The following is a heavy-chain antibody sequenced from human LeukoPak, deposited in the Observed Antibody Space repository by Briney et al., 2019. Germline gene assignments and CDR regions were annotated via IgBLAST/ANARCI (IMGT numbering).Heavy chain of an antibody. CDR3: ARGSSSSWYHYYYYYMDV. Sequence: PSETLSLTCTVSGGSISSYYWSWIRQPPGKGLEWIGYIYYSGSTNYNPSLKSRVTISVDTSKNQFSLKLSSVTAADTAVYYCARGSSSSWYHYYYYYMDVWGKGTTVTVSS. CDR2: IYYSGST. V-gene: IGHV4-59*01. J-gene: IGHJ6*03. CDR1: GGSISSYY. D-gene: IGHD6-13*01.